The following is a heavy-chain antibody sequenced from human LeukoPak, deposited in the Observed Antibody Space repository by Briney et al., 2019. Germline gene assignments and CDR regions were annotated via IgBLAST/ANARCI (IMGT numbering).Heavy chain of an antibody. CDR3: ARDGYNYGLDRFDS. Sequence: SETLSLTCTVSGGSISSSGYYWGWIRQPAGKGLEWIGSIYYPGTTYYNPSLKSRVTISVDTSKNQFSLRLSSVTAADTAMYYCARDGYNYGLDRFDSWGQGTLVTVSS. CDR1: GGSISSSGYY. CDR2: IYYPGTT. D-gene: IGHD1-1*01. V-gene: IGHV4-39*07. J-gene: IGHJ4*02.